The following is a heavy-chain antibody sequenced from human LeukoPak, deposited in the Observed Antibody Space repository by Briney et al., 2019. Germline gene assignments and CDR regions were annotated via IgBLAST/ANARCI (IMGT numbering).Heavy chain of an antibody. Sequence: SETLSLTCGVSGGSISSGGKTWSWIRQPPGKGLEWIGYIYHSGRTFYNPSLKSRVTISLDRSENEFSLKVTSVTAADTAVYYCARGGGSIGPVGSSPFDYRGQGTLVIVSS. CDR1: GGSISSGGKT. CDR3: ARGGGSIGPVGSSPFDY. D-gene: IGHD3-16*01. V-gene: IGHV4-30-2*01. J-gene: IGHJ4*02. CDR2: IYHSGRT.